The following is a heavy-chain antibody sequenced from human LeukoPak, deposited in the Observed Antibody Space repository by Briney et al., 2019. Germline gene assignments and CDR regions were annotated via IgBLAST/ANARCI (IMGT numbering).Heavy chain of an antibody. Sequence: SETLSLTCTLSGGSIKSSDYYWAWLRQPPGKGLEWIGTIYYSGSTYYNTSLKSRLTFSVDTSNNHFSLSLASVTAADTAVYYCARHQEVDFDLWGRGTLVTVSS. CDR3: ARHQEVDFDL. V-gene: IGHV4-39*01. CDR2: IYYSGST. J-gene: IGHJ2*01. CDR1: GGSIKSSDYY.